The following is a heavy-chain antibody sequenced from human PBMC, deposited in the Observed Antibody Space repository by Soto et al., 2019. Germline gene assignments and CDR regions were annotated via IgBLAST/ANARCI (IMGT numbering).Heavy chain of an antibody. Sequence: QVQLVQSGAEVKKPGSSVKVSCKASGGTFSSYAISWVRQAPGQGLEWMGGIIPIFGTANYAQKFQGRVTITADKSTSTAYMELSSLRPEDTAVYYCVYLGEYSYMPQGLGNYWGQGTLVTVSS. CDR1: GGTFSSYA. J-gene: IGHJ4*02. CDR3: VYLGEYSYMPQGLGNY. V-gene: IGHV1-69*06. D-gene: IGHD5-18*01. CDR2: IIPIFGTA.